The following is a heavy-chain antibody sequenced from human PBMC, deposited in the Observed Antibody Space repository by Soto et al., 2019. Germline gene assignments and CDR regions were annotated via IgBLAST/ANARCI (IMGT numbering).Heavy chain of an antibody. CDR3: ARRDSGGFYRFIDS. D-gene: IGHD2-15*01. CDR2: TGSGTGPG. Sequence: EASVKVSCKASGGSLSTNPISWVRQAPGQGLEWMGGTGSGTGPGNHAQKFQGRLTVTADKSTSTVYMELTNLSSEDTAVYYCARRDSGGFYRFIDSWGQGTLVTVSS. J-gene: IGHJ4*02. V-gene: IGHV1-69*06. CDR1: GGSLSTNP.